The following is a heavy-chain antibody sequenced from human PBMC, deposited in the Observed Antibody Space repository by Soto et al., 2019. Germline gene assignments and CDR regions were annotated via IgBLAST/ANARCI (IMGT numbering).Heavy chain of an antibody. D-gene: IGHD1-7*01. CDR1: GGSFRGYY. CDR3: ARGPETGTTSDY. V-gene: IGHV4-34*01. J-gene: IGHJ4*02. Sequence: TSETLSLTCAVYGGSFRGYYWSWIRQPPGKGLEWIGEINHSGSTNYNPSLKSRVTISVDTSKNQFSLKLSSVTAADTAVDYCARGPETGTTSDYWGRGTLVTVSS. CDR2: INHSGST.